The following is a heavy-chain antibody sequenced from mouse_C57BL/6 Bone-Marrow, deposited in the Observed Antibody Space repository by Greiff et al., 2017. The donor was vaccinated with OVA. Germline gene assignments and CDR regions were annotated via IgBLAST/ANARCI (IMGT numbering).Heavy chain of an antibody. D-gene: IGHD1-1*01. CDR3: ARGGLRRDDY. Sequence: EVQRVESGPGLVKPSQSLSLTCSVTGYSITSGYYWNWIRQFPGNKLEWMGYISYDGSNNYNPSLKNRISITRDTSKNQFFLKLNSVTTEDTATYYCARGGLRRDDYWGQGTTLTVSS. CDR2: ISYDGSN. CDR1: GYSITSGYY. J-gene: IGHJ2*01. V-gene: IGHV3-6*01.